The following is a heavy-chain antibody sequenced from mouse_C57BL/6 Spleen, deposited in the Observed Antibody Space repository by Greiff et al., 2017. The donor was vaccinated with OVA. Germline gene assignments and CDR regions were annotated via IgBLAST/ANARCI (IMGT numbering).Heavy chain of an antibody. CDR1: GFTFSSYA. V-gene: IGHV5-4*01. Sequence: EVKLVESGGGLVKPGGSLKLSCAASGFTFSSYAMSWVRQTPDKRLEWVATISDGGSYTYYPDNVKGRFTISRDNAKNNLYLQMSHLKSEDTAMYYCARDRDGYLAWFAYWGQGTLVTVSA. CDR3: ARDRDGYLAWFAY. D-gene: IGHD2-3*01. CDR2: ISDGGSYT. J-gene: IGHJ3*01.